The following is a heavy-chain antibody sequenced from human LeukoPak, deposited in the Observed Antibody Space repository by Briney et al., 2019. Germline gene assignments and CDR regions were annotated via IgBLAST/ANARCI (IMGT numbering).Heavy chain of an antibody. CDR1: GFTFTTYW. Sequence: PGGSLRLSCAASGFTFTTYWMSWVRQAPGKGLEWVAFTRYDEDNKYYADSVRGRFTISRDNSKNPLYLQMNSLRAEDTAVYYCAKDTSTISVSGTCFDYWGQGTLVTVSS. J-gene: IGHJ4*02. CDR2: TRYDEDNK. V-gene: IGHV3-30*02. CDR3: AKDTSTISVSGTCFDY. D-gene: IGHD6-19*01.